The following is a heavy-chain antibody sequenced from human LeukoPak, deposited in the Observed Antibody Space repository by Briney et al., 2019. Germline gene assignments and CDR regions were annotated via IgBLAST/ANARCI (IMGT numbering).Heavy chain of an antibody. J-gene: IGHJ4*02. V-gene: IGHV4-59*08. CDR3: ARHGGGDSSGYYRAHFDY. CDR2: IYYSGST. D-gene: IGHD3-22*01. Sequence: PSETLSLTCTVSGGSISSYYWSWIRQPPGKGLEWIGYIYYSGSTNYNPSLKSRVTISVDTSKNQFSLKLSSVTAADTAVYYCARHGGGDSSGYYRAHFDYWGQGTLVTASS. CDR1: GGSISSYY.